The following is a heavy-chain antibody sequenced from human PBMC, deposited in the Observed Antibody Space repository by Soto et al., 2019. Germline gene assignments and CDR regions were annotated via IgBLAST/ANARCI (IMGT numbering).Heavy chain of an antibody. CDR3: ARGDSSGYEFDY. CDR2: INHSGST. CDR1: GGSFSGYY. V-gene: IGHV4-34*01. J-gene: IGHJ4*02. D-gene: IGHD6-19*01. Sequence: PSETLSLTCAVYGGSFSGYYWSWIRQPPGKGLEWIGEINHSGSTNYNPSLKSRVTISVDTSKNQFSLKLSSVTAADTAVYYCARGDSSGYEFDYWGQGTLVTVSS.